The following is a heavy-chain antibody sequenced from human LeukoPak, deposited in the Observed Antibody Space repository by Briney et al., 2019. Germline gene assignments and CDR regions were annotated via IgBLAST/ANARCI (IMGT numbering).Heavy chain of an antibody. J-gene: IGHJ5*02. Sequence: SETLSLTCTVSNGSTSSYYWSWIRQPAGKGLEWIGRIHASGSTNYNPSLKSRVTMSVDTPKNQFSLKLSSVTAADTAIYFCARGDRAVAGAWGWFDPWGRGTLVTVSS. V-gene: IGHV4-4*07. D-gene: IGHD6-19*01. CDR1: NGSTSSYY. CDR2: IHASGST. CDR3: ARGDRAVAGAWGWFDP.